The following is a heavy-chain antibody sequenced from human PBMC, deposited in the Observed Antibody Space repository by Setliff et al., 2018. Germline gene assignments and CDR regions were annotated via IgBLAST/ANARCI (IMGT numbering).Heavy chain of an antibody. CDR1: GYTFTGYY. V-gene: IGHV1-2*06. CDR3: ARSYYYDSSAANWFDP. Sequence: ASVKVSCKASGYTFTGYYMHWVRQAPGQGLEWMGRINPNSGGTNYAQKFQGRVTMTRDTSISTAYMELSRLRSDDTAVYYCARSYYYDSSAANWFDPWGQGTLVTDSS. J-gene: IGHJ5*02. CDR2: INPNSGGT. D-gene: IGHD3-22*01.